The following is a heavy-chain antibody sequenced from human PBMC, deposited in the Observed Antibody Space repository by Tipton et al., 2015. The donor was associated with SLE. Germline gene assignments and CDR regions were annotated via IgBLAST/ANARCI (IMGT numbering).Heavy chain of an antibody. J-gene: IGHJ4*02. CDR3: ARHKLGFSWSYFDS. CDR2: NYYSGST. Sequence: TLSLTCTVSGGSISSYYWSWIRQPPGKGLEWIGYNYYSGSTNYNPSLKSRVTISVDTSKNQFSLKLSSVTAADTAVYYCARHKLGFSWSYFDSWGQGTLVTVSS. V-gene: IGHV4-59*01. CDR1: GGSISSYY. D-gene: IGHD3-3*01.